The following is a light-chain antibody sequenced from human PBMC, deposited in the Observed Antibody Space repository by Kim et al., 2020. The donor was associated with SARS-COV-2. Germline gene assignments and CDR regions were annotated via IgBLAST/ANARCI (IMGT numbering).Light chain of an antibody. J-gene: IGKJ4*01. CDR2: DVS. CDR3: QQRSNWPLT. CDR1: QSINYY. V-gene: IGKV3-11*01. Sequence: SLSPGESATLSCRASQSINYYLAWYQQKPGQAPRLLIYDVSNRATGIPPRFSGSGSGTDFTLTISSLEPEDFGVYYCQQRSNWPLTFGGGTKLEI.